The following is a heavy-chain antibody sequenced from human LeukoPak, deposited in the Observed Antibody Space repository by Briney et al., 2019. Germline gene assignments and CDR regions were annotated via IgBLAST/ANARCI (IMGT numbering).Heavy chain of an antibody. J-gene: IGHJ3*02. D-gene: IGHD5-12*01. CDR2: IKQDGSAK. V-gene: IGHV3-7*01. Sequence: LSGGSLRLSCAASGFTFTTYWMHWVRQAPGKGLEWVANIKQDGSAKYYVDSVKGRFTISRDNAKNSLYLQMNSLTVEDTAVYYCAKDSGYGGALDIWGQGTMVTVSS. CDR1: GFTFTTYW. CDR3: AKDSGYGGALDI.